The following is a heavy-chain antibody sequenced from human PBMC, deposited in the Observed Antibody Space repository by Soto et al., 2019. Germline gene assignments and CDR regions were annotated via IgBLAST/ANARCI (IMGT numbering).Heavy chain of an antibody. CDR1: SGSVSSGRYF. Sequence: PSETLSLTCTVSSGSVSSGRYFWSWIRQPPGKGLEWIGYIYYSGSTNYNPSLKSRVTILVDRSKNQFSLKLSSVTAADTAVYYCARSHGGYWGQGTLVTVSS. CDR2: IYYSGST. V-gene: IGHV4-61*01. CDR3: ARSHGGY. J-gene: IGHJ4*02.